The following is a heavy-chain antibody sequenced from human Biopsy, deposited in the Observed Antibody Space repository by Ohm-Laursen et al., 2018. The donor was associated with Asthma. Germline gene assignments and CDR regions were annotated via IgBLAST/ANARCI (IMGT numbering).Heavy chain of an antibody. Sequence: SLRLSCTASGFTFSSYGMHRVRQAPGKGLEWVEVISYDRSNKYYADSVKGRFTISRDNSKNTLYLQMNSLRAEDTAVYYCASQSSGPDFWSGYYYFDYWGQGTLVTVSS. CDR3: ASQSSGPDFWSGYYYFDY. CDR2: ISYDRSNK. J-gene: IGHJ4*02. CDR1: GFTFSSYG. D-gene: IGHD3-3*01. V-gene: IGHV3-30*03.